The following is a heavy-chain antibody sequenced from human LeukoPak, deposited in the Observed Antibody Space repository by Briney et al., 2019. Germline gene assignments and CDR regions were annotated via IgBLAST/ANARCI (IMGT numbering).Heavy chain of an antibody. CDR2: IYYSGST. D-gene: IGHD5-18*01. CDR3: ARPATAMFDAFDI. J-gene: IGHJ3*02. Sequence: SETLSLTCTVAGGSISSSSYDWGWIRQPRGKGLEWIGSIYYSGSTYYNPCLKSRVTISVDTSKNQFSLKLSSVTAADTAVYYCARPATAMFDAFDIWGQGTMVTVSS. V-gene: IGHV4-39*01. CDR1: GGSISSSSYD.